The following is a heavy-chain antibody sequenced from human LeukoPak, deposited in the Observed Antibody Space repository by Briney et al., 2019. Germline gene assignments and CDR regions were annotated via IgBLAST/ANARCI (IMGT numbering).Heavy chain of an antibody. CDR3: ARDGSGSYYSDH. Sequence: PGGSLRPSCAASGFTFSSYAMNWVRQAPGKGLEWVSYISGGSITIYYADSVKGRFTISRDNAKNSLYLQMNSLRDEDTAVYYCARDGSGSYYSDHWGQGTLVTVSS. J-gene: IGHJ4*02. CDR1: GFTFSSYA. V-gene: IGHV3-48*02. CDR2: ISGGSITI. D-gene: IGHD3-10*01.